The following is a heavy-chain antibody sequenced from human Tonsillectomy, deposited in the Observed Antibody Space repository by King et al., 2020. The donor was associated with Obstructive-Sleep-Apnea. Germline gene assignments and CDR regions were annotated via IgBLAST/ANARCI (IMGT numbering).Heavy chain of an antibody. CDR3: AADGLDITGTTPLDY. Sequence: QLVQSGPEVKKPGTSVKVSCKASGFTFTSSAVQWVRQARGQRLEGIGWIVVGSGNTNYAQKFQERGTITRDMSTSTAYMELSSLRSEDTAVYYCAADGLDITGTTPLDYWGQGTLVTVSS. CDR1: GFTFTSSA. D-gene: IGHD1-20*01. CDR2: IVVGSGNT. J-gene: IGHJ4*02. V-gene: IGHV1-58*01.